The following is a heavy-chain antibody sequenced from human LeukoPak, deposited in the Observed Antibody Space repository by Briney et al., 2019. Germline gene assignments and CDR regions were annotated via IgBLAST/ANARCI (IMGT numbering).Heavy chain of an antibody. CDR3: ARGGIAVANDY. D-gene: IGHD6-19*01. V-gene: IGHV4-34*01. J-gene: IGHJ4*02. CDR2: INHSGST. Sequence: PSETLSLTCAVYGGSFSGYYWSWIRQPPGKRLEWIGEINHSGSTNYNPSLKSRVTISVDTSKNQFSLKLSSVTAADTAVYYCARGGIAVANDYWGQGTLVTVSS. CDR1: GGSFSGYY.